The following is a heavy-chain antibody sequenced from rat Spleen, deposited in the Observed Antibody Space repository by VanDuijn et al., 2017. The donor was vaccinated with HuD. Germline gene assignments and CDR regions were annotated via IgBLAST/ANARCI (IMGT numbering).Heavy chain of an antibody. J-gene: IGHJ4*01. D-gene: IGHD4-3*01. CDR2: INTDGGST. CDR3: ARHSSGYGLMDA. Sequence: EVQLVETGGGLVQPGRSLKLSCVVSGFTFSSYWMYWIRQAPGKGLEWVSSINTDGGSTYYPDSVKGRFTISRDNAKSTLYLQMDSLRSEDTATYYCARHSSGYGLMDAWGQGASVTVSS. V-gene: IGHV5-58*01. CDR1: GFTFSSYW.